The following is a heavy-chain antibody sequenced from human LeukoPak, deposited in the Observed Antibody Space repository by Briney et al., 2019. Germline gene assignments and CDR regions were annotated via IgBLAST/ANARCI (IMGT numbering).Heavy chain of an antibody. CDR1: GCSISSSSYY. CDR2: IYCSGST. V-gene: IGHV4-39*07. J-gene: IGHJ3*02. Sequence: SETLSLTCTVSGCSISSSSYYWGWLRQPPGKGLEWIGSIYCSGSTYYNPSLKSRITITADTTKYQFSLKRSSVSAAATAVYYCARVRYSGSYYAHDAFDIWGQGAMVTVSS. CDR3: ARVRYSGSYYAHDAFDI. D-gene: IGHD1-26*01.